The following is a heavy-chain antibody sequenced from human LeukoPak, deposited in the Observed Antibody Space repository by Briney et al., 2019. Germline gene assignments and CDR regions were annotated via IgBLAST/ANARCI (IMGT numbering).Heavy chain of an antibody. CDR3: ARTTLYSGYDLYFDY. V-gene: IGHV3-23*01. D-gene: IGHD5-12*01. CDR1: GFTFSSYA. CDR2: ISGSGGST. Sequence: GGSLRLSCAASGFTFSSYAMSWVRQAPGKGLEWVSVISGSGGSTYYADSVRGRFTISRDNSKNTLYLQMNSLRAEDTAVYYCARTTLYSGYDLYFDYWGQGTLVPVSS. J-gene: IGHJ4*02.